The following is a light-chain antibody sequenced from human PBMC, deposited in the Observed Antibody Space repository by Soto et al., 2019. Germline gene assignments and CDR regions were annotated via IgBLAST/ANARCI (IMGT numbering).Light chain of an antibody. V-gene: IGKV3-11*01. Sequence: EIVLTQSPATLSLSPGERATLSCRASQSVSSYLAWYQQKPGQAPRLLIYDASNRATGIPARFSGSGSGTDFTLTIRSLEPEDFAVYYCQQRSTWPSFTFGPGTKVDIK. J-gene: IGKJ3*01. CDR3: QQRSTWPSFT. CDR2: DAS. CDR1: QSVSSY.